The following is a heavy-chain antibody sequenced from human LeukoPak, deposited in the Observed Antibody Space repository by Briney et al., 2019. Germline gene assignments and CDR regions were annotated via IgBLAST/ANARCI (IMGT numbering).Heavy chain of an antibody. V-gene: IGHV3-48*03. J-gene: IGHJ4*02. CDR1: GFTLSGYE. CDR2: ISSSGKTK. CDR3: AKARARGVIGSPFDY. Sequence: GGSLRLSCAASGFTLSGYEMNWVRQAPGKGLEWVSYISSSGKTKFYADSVKGRFTISRDNAKNSLYLQMNSLRAEDTAVYYCAKARARGVIGSPFDYWGQGTLVTVSS. D-gene: IGHD3-10*01.